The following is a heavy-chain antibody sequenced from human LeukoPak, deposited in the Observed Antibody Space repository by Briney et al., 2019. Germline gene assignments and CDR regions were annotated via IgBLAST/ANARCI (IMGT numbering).Heavy chain of an antibody. J-gene: IGHJ4*02. V-gene: IGHV4-59*01. Sequence: PSETLSLTCTLPGGSISTYYWSSIRQPPGKGLEWIGYIYHSGRTNYNPSLNSRVTISVHTSKNQCSLKLSSVTAADTAVYYWARGGCDASPIGYWGQRALGTVSS. CDR1: GGSISTYY. CDR3: ARGGCDASPIGY. CDR2: IYHSGRT.